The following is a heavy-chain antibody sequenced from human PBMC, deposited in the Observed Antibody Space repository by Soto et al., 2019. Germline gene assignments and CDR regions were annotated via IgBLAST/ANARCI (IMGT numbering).Heavy chain of an antibody. D-gene: IGHD6-13*01. Sequence: ASVKVSCKASGYTFTSYAMHWVRQAPGQRLEWMGWINAGNCNTKYSQKFQGRVTITRDTSASTAYMELSSLRSEDTAVYYCARQQLDRYYYYGMDVWGQGTTVTVS. CDR1: GYTFTSYA. CDR2: INAGNCNT. CDR3: ARQQLDRYYYYGMDV. J-gene: IGHJ6*02. V-gene: IGHV1-3*01.